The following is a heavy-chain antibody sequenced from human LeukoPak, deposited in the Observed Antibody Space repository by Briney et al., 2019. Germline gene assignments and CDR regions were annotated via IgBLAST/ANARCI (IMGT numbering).Heavy chain of an antibody. V-gene: IGHV3-48*04. CDR3: ARDGGKDDYGDYGVDY. D-gene: IGHD4-17*01. Sequence: GGSLRLSCAASGFTFSSYSMNWVRRASGKGLEWVSYISSSSSTIYYADSVKGRFTISRDNAKNSLYLQMNGLRAEDTAVYYCARDGGKDDYGDYGVDYWGQGTLVTVSS. CDR1: GFTFSSYS. J-gene: IGHJ4*02. CDR2: ISSSSSTI.